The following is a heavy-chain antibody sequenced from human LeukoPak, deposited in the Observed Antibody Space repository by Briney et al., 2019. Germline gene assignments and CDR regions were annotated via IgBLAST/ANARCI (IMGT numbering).Heavy chain of an antibody. CDR2: ISYDGSNK. J-gene: IGHJ4*02. CDR3: AKDGGGGGHDY. CDR1: GFTFSSYG. D-gene: IGHD3-16*01. V-gene: IGHV3-30*18. Sequence: GGSLRLSCAASGFTFSSYGMHWVRQAPGKGLEWVTVISYDGSNKYYADSVKGRFTISRDNSKNTLYLQMNSLRTEDTAVYYCAKDGGGGGHDYWGQGTLVTVSS.